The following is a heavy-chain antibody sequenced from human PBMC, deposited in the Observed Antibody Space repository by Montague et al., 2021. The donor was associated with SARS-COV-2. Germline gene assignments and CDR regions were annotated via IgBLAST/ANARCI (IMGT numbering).Heavy chain of an antibody. D-gene: IGHD3-22*01. Sequence: SETLSLTCTVSGASISNSNWWTWVRQSPGRGLEWIGEIFRSGDSNYNSSLKSRATMSVDMSKNQFSLSLSNVTAVDTAIYYCVRGGTMTVVVFDYWGQGTLVTVSS. V-gene: IGHV4-4*02. CDR2: IFRSGDS. CDR1: GASISNSNW. J-gene: IGHJ4*02. CDR3: VRGGTMTVVVFDY.